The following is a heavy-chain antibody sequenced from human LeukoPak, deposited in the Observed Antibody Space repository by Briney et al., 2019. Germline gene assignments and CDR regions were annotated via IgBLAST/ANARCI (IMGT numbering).Heavy chain of an antibody. J-gene: IGHJ5*02. CDR1: GFTFSTYA. Sequence: GGSLRLSCAASGFTFSTYAMSWVRQAPGKGLEWVSGISISGGSTYYADSVKGRFTISRDNSKNTLYLQMNRLRAEDTAVYYCAKHRDLLFAHCWFDLWGQGTLVTVSS. D-gene: IGHD3-10*01. CDR3: AKHRDLLFAHCWFDL. CDR2: ISISGGST. V-gene: IGHV3-23*01.